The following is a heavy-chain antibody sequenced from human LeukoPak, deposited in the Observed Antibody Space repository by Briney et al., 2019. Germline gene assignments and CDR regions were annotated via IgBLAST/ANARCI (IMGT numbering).Heavy chain of an antibody. Sequence: GGSLRLSCAASGFTFSSYAMSWVRQAPGKGLEWLSVISGLGGSTYYADSVKGRFAISRDNSKNTLWLQMNSLRADDTAIYYCARDVEARISAAGTFDYWGQGSLVTVSS. CDR3: ARDVEARISAAGTFDY. D-gene: IGHD6-13*01. V-gene: IGHV3-23*01. CDR1: GFTFSSYA. J-gene: IGHJ4*02. CDR2: ISGLGGST.